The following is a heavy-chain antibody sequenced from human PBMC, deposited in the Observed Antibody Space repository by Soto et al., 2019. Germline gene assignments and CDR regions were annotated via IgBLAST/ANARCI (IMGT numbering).Heavy chain of an antibody. Sequence: EVQLLESGGGLVQPGGSLRLSCAASGFTFSSYAMGWVRQAPGKGLEWVSAINGSGGSTYFADSLKGRITISRDNSKNPLYLQMNSLRAEDTAVYYCAKGGSITSLITFDYWGQGTLVTVSS. CDR1: GFTFSSYA. CDR3: AKGGSITSLITFDY. J-gene: IGHJ4*02. D-gene: IGHD2-2*01. CDR2: INGSGGST. V-gene: IGHV3-23*01.